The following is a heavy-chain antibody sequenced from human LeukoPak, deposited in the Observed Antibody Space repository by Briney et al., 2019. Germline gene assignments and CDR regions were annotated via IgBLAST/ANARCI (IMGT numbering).Heavy chain of an antibody. V-gene: IGHV3-20*04. CDR1: GFTFDDYG. CDR3: ARDRTGYSSSWSDY. CDR2: INWNGGST. Sequence: GGSLRLSCAASGFTFDDYGVSWVSQAPGKWLEWVSGINWNGGSTGYADSVKGRFTISRDNAKNSLYLQMNSLRVEDTAMYYCARDRTGYSSSWSDYWGQGTLVTVSS. J-gene: IGHJ4*02. D-gene: IGHD6-13*01.